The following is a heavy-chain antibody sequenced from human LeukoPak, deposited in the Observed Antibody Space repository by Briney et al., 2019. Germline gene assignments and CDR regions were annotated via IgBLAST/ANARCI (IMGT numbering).Heavy chain of an antibody. CDR3: ARAGRYGSSWYGVGNWFDP. CDR1: GGSFSGYY. J-gene: IGHJ5*02. CDR2: INHSGST. V-gene: IGHV4-34*01. D-gene: IGHD6-13*01. Sequence: SETLSPTCADYGGSFSGYYWSWIRQPPGKGLEWIGEINHSGSTNYNPSLKSRVTISVDTSKNQFSLKLSSVTAADTAVYYCARAGRYGSSWYGVGNWFDPWGQGTLVTVSS.